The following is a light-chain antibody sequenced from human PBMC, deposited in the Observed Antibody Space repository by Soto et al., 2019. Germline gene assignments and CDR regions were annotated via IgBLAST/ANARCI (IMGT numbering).Light chain of an antibody. CDR1: QNVYNN. J-gene: IGKJ4*01. CDR2: DAS. CDR3: QQCRNWRLT. V-gene: IGKV3-15*01. Sequence: EIVMTQSPATLSVSPGVGTTLSCKASQNVYNNLAWYQQRPGQPPRLLIYDASTRATGISARFSGSGYGTEFTLTISSLQSEDFAVYFCQQCRNWRLTLGG.